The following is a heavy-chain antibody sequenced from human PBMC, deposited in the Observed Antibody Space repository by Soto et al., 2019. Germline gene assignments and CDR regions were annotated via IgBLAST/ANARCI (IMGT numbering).Heavy chain of an antibody. V-gene: IGHV4-39*01. Sequence: QLQLLESGPGLVKASETLSLTCSVSGGSISTSRSYWAWIRQPPGKGLEWLANIFYSGSTFSNPSLASRVSVSVDTSKNEFSLKLRSVTAADAAVYYCATQPTTGDTDLWFDPWGQGTLVTVSS. J-gene: IGHJ5*02. CDR2: IFYSGST. D-gene: IGHD2-21*01. CDR1: GGSISTSRSY. CDR3: ATQPTTGDTDLWFDP.